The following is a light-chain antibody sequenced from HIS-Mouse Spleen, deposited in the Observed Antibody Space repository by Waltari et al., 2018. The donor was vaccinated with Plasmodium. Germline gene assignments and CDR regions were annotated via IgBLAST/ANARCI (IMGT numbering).Light chain of an antibody. CDR2: RNK. J-gene: IGLJ3*02. V-gene: IGLV1-47*01. CDR1: SSNIGSNY. CDR3: AAWDDSLSGRV. Sequence: QSVLTQPPSASGPPGQRVTIPCSGSSSNIGSNYVYWYQQLPGTAPKLLIYRNKQRPSGVPDRFSGSKSGTSASLAISGLRSEDEADYYCAAWDDSLSGRVFGGGTKLTVL.